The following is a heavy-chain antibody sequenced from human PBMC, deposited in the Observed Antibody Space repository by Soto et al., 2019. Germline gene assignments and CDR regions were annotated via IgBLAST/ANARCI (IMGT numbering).Heavy chain of an antibody. CDR2: ISAYNGNT. D-gene: IGHD3-10*01. J-gene: IGHJ4*02. CDR1: GYTFASYA. CDR3: ARGPYGSGAFDY. V-gene: IGHV1-18*01. Sequence: QVQLVQSEAEVKRPGASVKVSSKATGYTFASYAISWVRQAPGQGLEWMGWISAYNGNTNYAQKLQGRVTMTTDTSTSTAYMELRSLRSDDTAVYYCARGPYGSGAFDYWGQGTLVTVSS.